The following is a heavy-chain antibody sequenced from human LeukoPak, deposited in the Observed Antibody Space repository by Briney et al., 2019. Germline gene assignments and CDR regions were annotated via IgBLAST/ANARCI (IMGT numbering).Heavy chain of an antibody. CDR2: ISSSSSYI. CDR3: ATRDQSRTYMAPPDY. J-gene: IGHJ4*02. Sequence: PGGSLRLSCAASGFTFSSYSMNWVRQAPGKGLEWVSSISSSSSYIYYADSVKGRFTISRDNAKNSLYLQMNSLRAEDTAVYYCATRDQSRTYMAPPDYWGQGTLVTVSS. CDR1: GFTFSSYS. D-gene: IGHD5-24*01. V-gene: IGHV3-21*01.